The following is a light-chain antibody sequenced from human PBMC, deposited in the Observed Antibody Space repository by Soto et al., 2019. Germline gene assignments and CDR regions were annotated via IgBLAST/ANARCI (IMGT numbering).Light chain of an antibody. CDR1: QSVSSY. V-gene: IGKV3-11*01. Sequence: EIVLTQSPATLFLSPGERATLSCRASQSVSSYLAWYQQKPGQAPRLLIYDAFNRATGIPARFSGSGSGTDFTLTISSLEPEDFAVYYCKQLSKWPPGTFGQGTRLEI. CDR2: DAF. J-gene: IGKJ5*01. CDR3: KQLSKWPPGT.